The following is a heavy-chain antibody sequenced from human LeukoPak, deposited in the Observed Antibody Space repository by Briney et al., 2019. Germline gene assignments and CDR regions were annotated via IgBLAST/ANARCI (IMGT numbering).Heavy chain of an antibody. Sequence: GGSLRLSCAASGFTFSSYWMSWVRQAPGKGLEWVANIKQDGSEKYYVDSVKGQFTISRDNAKNSLYLQMNSLRAEDTAVYYCALGYDILTGYYWGQGTLVTVSS. CDR1: GFTFSSYW. V-gene: IGHV3-7*01. D-gene: IGHD3-9*01. CDR3: ALGYDILTGYY. J-gene: IGHJ4*02. CDR2: IKQDGSEK.